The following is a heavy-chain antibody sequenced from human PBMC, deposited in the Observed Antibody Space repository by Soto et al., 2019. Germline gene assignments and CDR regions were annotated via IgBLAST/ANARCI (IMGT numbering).Heavy chain of an antibody. CDR1: GFTFSSYW. CDR3: ARWGDSSSWFINYYYYGMDV. V-gene: IGHV3-7*01. Sequence: HPGGSLRLSCAASGFTFSSYWMSWVRQAPGKGLEWVANIKQDGSEKYYVDSVKGRFTISRDNAKNSLYLQMNSLRAEDTAVYYCARWGDSSSWFINYYYYGMDVWGQGTTVTVSS. CDR2: IKQDGSEK. D-gene: IGHD6-13*01. J-gene: IGHJ6*02.